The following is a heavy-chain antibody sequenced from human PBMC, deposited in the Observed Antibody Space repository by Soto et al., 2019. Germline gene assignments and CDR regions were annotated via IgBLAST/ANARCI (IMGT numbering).Heavy chain of an antibody. CDR1: GGSISSGGYY. D-gene: IGHD3-22*01. J-gene: IGHJ6*02. CDR2: IYYSGST. CDR3: ARSEYYYDSSGYYYGMDV. V-gene: IGHV4-31*02. Sequence: SETLSLTXTVSGGSISSGGYYWSWIRQHPGKGLEWIGYIYYSGSTYYNPSLKSRVTISVDTSKNQFSLKLSSVTAADTAVYYCARSEYYYDSSGYYYGMDVWGQGTTVTVS.